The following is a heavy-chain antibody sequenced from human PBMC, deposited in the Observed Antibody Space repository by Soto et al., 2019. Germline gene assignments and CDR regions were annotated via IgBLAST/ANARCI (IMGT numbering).Heavy chain of an antibody. CDR1: GFPFSSYG. CDR3: ARDLSSGEEGPYYYYYGMDV. CDR2: IWYDGSNK. Sequence: GGSLRLSCAASGFPFSSYGMHWVRQTPGKGLEWVAVIWYDGSNKYYADSVKGRFTISRDNSKNTLYLQMNSLRAEDTAVYYCARDLSSGEEGPYYYYYGMDVWGQGTTVTVSS. J-gene: IGHJ6*02. D-gene: IGHD2-15*01. V-gene: IGHV3-33*01.